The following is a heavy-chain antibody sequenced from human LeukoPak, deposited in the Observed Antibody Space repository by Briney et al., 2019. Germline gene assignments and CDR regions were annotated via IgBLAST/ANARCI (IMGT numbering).Heavy chain of an antibody. D-gene: IGHD3-10*01. Sequence: GGSLRLSCAASGFTFDEYGMSWVHQAPGKGLDWVSTVNWSGGRAGYGDYVTGRFTIARDDAKNPLSQQMNSLRAEDTALYYCGRGRGSGSYSGHYFDYWGQGTLVSVSS. V-gene: IGHV3-20*04. CDR3: GRGRGSGSYSGHYFDY. CDR1: GFTFDEYG. J-gene: IGHJ4*02. CDR2: VNWSGGRA.